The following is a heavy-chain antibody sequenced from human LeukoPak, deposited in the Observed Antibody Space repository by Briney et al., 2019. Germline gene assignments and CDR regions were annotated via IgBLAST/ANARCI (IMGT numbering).Heavy chain of an antibody. Sequence: GGSLRLSCAASGFTFSSFGIHWVRQAPGKGLEWVAFIRSDGISKYYADPVKGRFTISRDNSKSTLYLQVNSLGAEDTAVYYCAKGKIPPGGFHFDYWGQGTLVTVSS. CDR1: GFTFSSFG. D-gene: IGHD5-12*01. CDR3: AKGKIPPGGFHFDY. CDR2: IRSDGISK. V-gene: IGHV3-30*02. J-gene: IGHJ4*02.